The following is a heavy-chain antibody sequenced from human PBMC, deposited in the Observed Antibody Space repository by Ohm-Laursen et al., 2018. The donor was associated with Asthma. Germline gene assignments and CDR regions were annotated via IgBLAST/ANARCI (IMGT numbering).Heavy chain of an antibody. J-gene: IGHJ6*02. CDR2: IWYDGSNK. CDR3: AKNSDGDYAPYYYYGMDV. V-gene: IGHV3-33*06. D-gene: IGHD4-17*01. Sequence: SLRLSCAASGFTFSSYGMHWVRQAPGKGLEWVAVIWYDGSNKYYADSVKGRFTISRDNSKNTLYLQMNSLRPDDTAVYYCAKNSDGDYAPYYYYGMDVWGQGTTVTVSS. CDR1: GFTFSSYG.